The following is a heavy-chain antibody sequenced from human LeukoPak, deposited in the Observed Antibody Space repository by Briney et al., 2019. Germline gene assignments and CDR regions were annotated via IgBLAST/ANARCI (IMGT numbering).Heavy chain of an antibody. CDR1: GFTFSSYA. Sequence: GGSLRLSCAASGFTFSSYAKHWVRQAPGKGLEWVAVISYDGSNKYYADSVKGRFTISRDNSKNTLYLQMNSLRAEDTAVYYCARDPDPFWSGYGSSFDYWGQGTLVTVSS. CDR3: ARDPDPFWSGYGSSFDY. J-gene: IGHJ4*02. D-gene: IGHD3-3*01. V-gene: IGHV3-30*01. CDR2: ISYDGSNK.